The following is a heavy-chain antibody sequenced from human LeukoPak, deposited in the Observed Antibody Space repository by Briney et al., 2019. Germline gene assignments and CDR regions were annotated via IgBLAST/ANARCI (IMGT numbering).Heavy chain of an antibody. J-gene: IGHJ4*02. CDR1: GGTFSGYY. D-gene: IGHD3-10*01. CDR2: INHSGST. V-gene: IGHV4-34*01. Sequence: SETLSLTCAVYGGTFSGYYWNWIRQPPGKGLEWIGEINHSGSTNYNPSLKSRVTISVDTSKNQFSLKLSSVTAADTAVYYCARGGATMVRGVHGYWGQGTLVTVSS. CDR3: ARGGATMVRGVHGY.